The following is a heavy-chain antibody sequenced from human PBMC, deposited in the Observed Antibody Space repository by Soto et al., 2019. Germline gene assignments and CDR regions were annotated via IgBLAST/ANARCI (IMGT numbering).Heavy chain of an antibody. Sequence: GGSLRLSCAASGFTFSSYAMSWVRQAPGKGLERVSAISGSGGSTYYADSVKGRFTISRDNSKNTLYLQMNSLRAEDTAVYYCAKTQQLVEMGFDYWGQGTLVTVSS. V-gene: IGHV3-23*01. D-gene: IGHD6-6*01. CDR3: AKTQQLVEMGFDY. CDR2: ISGSGGST. J-gene: IGHJ4*02. CDR1: GFTFSSYA.